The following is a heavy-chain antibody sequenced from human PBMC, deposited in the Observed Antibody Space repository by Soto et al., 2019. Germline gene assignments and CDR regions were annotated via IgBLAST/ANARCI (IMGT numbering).Heavy chain of an antibody. CDR2: ISAYNGNT. V-gene: IGHV1-18*01. D-gene: IGHD7-27*01. J-gene: IGHJ4*02. CDR1: GYTFTSYG. Sequence: QVKLVQSGAEVKKPGASVKVSCRASGYTFTSYGIGWVRQAPGQGLEWMGWISAYNGNTNYAQKLQGRVTMTTDTYTSTAYMELRSLRYDDTAVYYCARDLTPADYWGQGTLVTVSS. CDR3: ARDLTPADY.